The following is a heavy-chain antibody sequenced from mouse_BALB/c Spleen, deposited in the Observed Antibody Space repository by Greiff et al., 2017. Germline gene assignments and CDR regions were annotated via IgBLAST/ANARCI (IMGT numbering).Heavy chain of an antibody. V-gene: IGHV1S81*02. Sequence: QVQLQQPGAELVKPGASVKLSCKASGYTFTSYWMHWVKQRPGQGLEWIGEINPSNGRTNYNEKFKSKATLTVDKSSSTAYMQLSSLTSEDSAVYYCARQAGPYWYFDVWGAGTTVTVSS. J-gene: IGHJ1*01. CDR2: INPSNGRT. CDR3: ARQAGPYWYFDV. CDR1: GYTFTSYW. D-gene: IGHD3-2*02.